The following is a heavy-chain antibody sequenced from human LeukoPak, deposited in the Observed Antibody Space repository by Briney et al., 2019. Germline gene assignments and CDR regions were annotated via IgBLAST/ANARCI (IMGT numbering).Heavy chain of an antibody. CDR3: ARDYYGGNSSPYYFDY. Sequence: PSETLSLTXTVSGGSISSYYWSWIRQPPGKGLEWIGYIYYSGSTNYNPSLKRRVTISVDTSKNQFSLKLSSVTAADTAVYYCARDYYGGNSSPYYFDYWGQGTLVTVSS. V-gene: IGHV4-59*01. CDR1: GGSISSYY. CDR2: IYYSGST. J-gene: IGHJ4*02. D-gene: IGHD4-23*01.